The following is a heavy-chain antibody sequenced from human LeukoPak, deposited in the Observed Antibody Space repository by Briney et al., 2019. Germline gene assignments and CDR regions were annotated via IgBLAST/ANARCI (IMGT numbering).Heavy chain of an antibody. J-gene: IGHJ4*02. CDR3: ARRAGAYSHPYDY. CDR2: IYSDNT. D-gene: IGHD4/OR15-4a*01. Sequence: GGSLRLSCTVSGFTVSSNSMSWVRQAPGKGLEWVSFIYSDNTHYSDSVKGRFTISRDNSKNTQYLQMNSPRAEDTAVYYCARRAGAYSHPYDYWGQGTLVTVSS. CDR1: GFTVSSNS. V-gene: IGHV3-53*01.